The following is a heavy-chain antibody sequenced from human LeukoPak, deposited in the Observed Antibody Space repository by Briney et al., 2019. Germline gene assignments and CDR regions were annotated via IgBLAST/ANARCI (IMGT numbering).Heavy chain of an antibody. Sequence: ASVKVSCKASGGTFSSYAISWVRQAPGQGLEWMGGIIPIFGTANYAQKFQGRVTITADESTSTAYMELSSLRSEDTAVYYCAREFTNRIAAAGSYYYYGMDVWGQGTTVTVSS. D-gene: IGHD6-13*01. V-gene: IGHV1-69*13. CDR1: GGTFSSYA. CDR2: IIPIFGTA. J-gene: IGHJ6*02. CDR3: AREFTNRIAAAGSYYYYGMDV.